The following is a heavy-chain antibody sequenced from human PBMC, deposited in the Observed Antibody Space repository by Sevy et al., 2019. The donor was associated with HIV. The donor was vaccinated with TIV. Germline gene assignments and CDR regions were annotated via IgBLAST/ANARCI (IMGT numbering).Heavy chain of an antibody. D-gene: IGHD3-3*01. J-gene: IGHJ5*02. CDR1: GGSMRNFY. V-gene: IGHV4-59*13. Sequence: SETLSLTCSVSGGSMRNFYWSWIRQPPGKGLEWIGNSYYSGSTNYNPSFKSRVTMSVDTSKNQFSLKLSSVTAAATAVYSCARSGFLEWAGSTRGPRTWFDPWGQGTLVTVSS. CDR2: SYYSGST. CDR3: ARSGFLEWAGSTRGPRTWFDP.